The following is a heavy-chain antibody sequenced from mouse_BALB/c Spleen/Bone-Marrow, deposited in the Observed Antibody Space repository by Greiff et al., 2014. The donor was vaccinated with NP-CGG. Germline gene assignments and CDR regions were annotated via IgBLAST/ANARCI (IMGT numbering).Heavy chain of an antibody. CDR2: INGGGSYT. Sequence: EVQGVESGGGLVKPGGSLKLSCAVSGFTFSDYYMYWVRQNPEKRLEWVATINGGGSYTYYPDSVKGRFTISRDNAKNNLYLQMSSLKSEDTAMYYCARDGNFAMDYWGQGTSVTVSS. D-gene: IGHD2-1*01. V-gene: IGHV5-4*02. CDR1: GFTFSDYY. CDR3: ARDGNFAMDY. J-gene: IGHJ4*01.